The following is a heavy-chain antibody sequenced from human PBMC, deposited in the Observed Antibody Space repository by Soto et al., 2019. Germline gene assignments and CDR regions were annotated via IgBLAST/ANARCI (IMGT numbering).Heavy chain of an antibody. CDR1: GFIFSDYS. CDR3: ARDGAYCSGTGCRDYYHYMDV. J-gene: IGHJ6*03. CDR2: ISGSSSYI. D-gene: IGHD2-2*01. V-gene: IGHV3-21*01. Sequence: PGGSLRLSCAASGFIFSDYSMNWVRQAPGKGLEWVSSISGSSSYIYYADSLKGRVTVSRDNAEKSLYLQMNSLRAEDTAVYYCARDGAYCSGTGCRDYYHYMDVWGKGTTVTVSS.